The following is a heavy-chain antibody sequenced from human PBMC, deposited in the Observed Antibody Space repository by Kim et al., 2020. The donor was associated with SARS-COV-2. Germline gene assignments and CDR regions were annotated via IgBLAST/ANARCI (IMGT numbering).Heavy chain of an antibody. CDR1: GDSVSSNRAA. J-gene: IGHJ4*02. Sequence: SQTLSLTCAISGDSVSSNRAAWNWVRQSPSRGLEWLGRTFYRSKWYKEYALSVKSRITINPDTSKNQFSLQLNSVTPEDTALYYCAREDYGGDSRGFDYWGQGTLVTVSS. D-gene: IGHD2-21*02. V-gene: IGHV6-1*01. CDR2: TFYRSKWYK. CDR3: AREDYGGDSRGFDY.